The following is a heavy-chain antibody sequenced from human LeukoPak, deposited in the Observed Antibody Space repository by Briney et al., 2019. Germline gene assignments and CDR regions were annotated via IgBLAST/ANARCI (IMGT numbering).Heavy chain of an antibody. CDR2: IDPGDSDT. CDR1: GYSSTSYW. V-gene: IGHV5-51*01. CDR3: ARRNYDILTGYTYGMDV. D-gene: IGHD3-9*01. Sequence: GESLKISCKGSGYSSTSYWIGCVRQMLGKGLEWMGIIDPGDSDTRYSPSFQGQVTISADKSISTAYLQWSSLKASDTAMYYCARRNYDILTGYTYGMDVWGQGTTVTVSS. J-gene: IGHJ6*02.